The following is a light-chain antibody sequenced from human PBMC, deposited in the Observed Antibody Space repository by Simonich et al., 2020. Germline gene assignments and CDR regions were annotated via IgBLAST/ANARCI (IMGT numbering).Light chain of an antibody. CDR2: KAS. CDR3: LQDYNYTYT. Sequence: DIQMTQSPSTLSASVGDRVTITCRASQSISSWLAWYQQKPGKAPKRLIYKASSLESGVPSRFSGSGSGTEFTLTISSLQPDDFATYYCLQDYNYTYTFGQGTKLEIK. J-gene: IGKJ2*01. CDR1: QSISSW. V-gene: IGKV1-5*03.